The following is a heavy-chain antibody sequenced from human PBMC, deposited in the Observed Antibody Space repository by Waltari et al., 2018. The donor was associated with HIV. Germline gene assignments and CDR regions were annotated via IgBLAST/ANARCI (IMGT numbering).Heavy chain of an antibody. J-gene: IGHJ4*02. Sequence: QVQLVQSGAAVKKPGSSVKVSCKASGGTFSSYAISWVRQAPGLGLEWMGGIIPIFGTANYAQKFQGRVTITADESTSTAYMELSSLRSEDTAVYYCARCSEGYYDSSGYCGNYWGQGTLVTVSS. D-gene: IGHD3-22*01. CDR2: IIPIFGTA. CDR1: GGTFSSYA. CDR3: ARCSEGYYDSSGYCGNY. V-gene: IGHV1-69*01.